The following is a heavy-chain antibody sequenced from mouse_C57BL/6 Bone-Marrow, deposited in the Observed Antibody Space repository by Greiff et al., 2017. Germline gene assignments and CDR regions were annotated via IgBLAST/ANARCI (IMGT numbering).Heavy chain of an antibody. D-gene: IGHD1-1*01. CDR2: LWCGGST. Sequence: VQLVESGPGLVQPSQSLSITCPVSGFSLPSYGVHWVRQSPGKGLEWLGVLWCGGSTDYNAAFISSLSISKDNSKFQVFCKMNSLQADDTAIYYCARNSYYYGGYAKDYWGQGTSVTVSS. CDR3: ARNSYYYGGYAKDY. V-gene: IGHV2-2*01. CDR1: GFSLPSYG. J-gene: IGHJ4*01.